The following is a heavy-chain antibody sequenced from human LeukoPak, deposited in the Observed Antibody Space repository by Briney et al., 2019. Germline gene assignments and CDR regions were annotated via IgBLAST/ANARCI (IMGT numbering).Heavy chain of an antibody. CDR2: IFYSWST. D-gene: IGHD3-16*02. Sequence: PSETLSLTCPVSGGSISTNNYYWGWIRHPPGKGLEWIRNIFYSWSTYYSPSLGTLLPISLHLSRNQFSLNLNSVTAADTAVFSCAKSNSYGLVDIWCQGTMLIVAS. CDR3: AKSNSYGLVDI. V-gene: IGHV4-39*07. CDR1: GGSISTNNYY. J-gene: IGHJ3*01.